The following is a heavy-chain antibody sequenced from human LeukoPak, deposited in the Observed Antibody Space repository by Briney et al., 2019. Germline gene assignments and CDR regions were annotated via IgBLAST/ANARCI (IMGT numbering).Heavy chain of an antibody. J-gene: IGHJ3*02. Sequence: GGSLRLSCAASGSTFDDYAMHWVRQAPGKGLEWVSGISWNSGGIGYADSVKGRFTISRDNAKNSLYLQMNSLRAEDTAVYYCAKHYYDSSGYEAHDAFNIWGQGTMVTVSS. CDR2: ISWNSGGI. CDR1: GSTFDDYA. D-gene: IGHD3-22*01. V-gene: IGHV3-9*01. CDR3: AKHYYDSSGYEAHDAFNI.